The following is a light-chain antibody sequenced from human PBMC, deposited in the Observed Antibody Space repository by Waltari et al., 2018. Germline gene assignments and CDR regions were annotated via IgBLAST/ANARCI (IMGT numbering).Light chain of an antibody. CDR2: DAS. CDR1: QSVSSDY. Sequence: IVLTQSPGTLSLSPGERATLSCRAGQSVSSDYLAWYKQRPGQAPRLLIFDASSRAAGIPDRFSGSGSGTDFSLTISRLEPEDFAVYYCQQYGSLPWTFGHGTRVEIK. CDR3: QQYGSLPWT. J-gene: IGKJ1*01. V-gene: IGKV3-20*01.